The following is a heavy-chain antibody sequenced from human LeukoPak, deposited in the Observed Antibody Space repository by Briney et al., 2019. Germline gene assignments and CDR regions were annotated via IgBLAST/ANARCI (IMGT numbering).Heavy chain of an antibody. Sequence: GGSLRLSCAASGFTVSSNYMSWVRQAPGKGLEWVSSIFNSGGSTYHADSVKGRFTISRDNSKNTLYLQMNSLRAEDTAIYYCANRPSNIAVAKFYLDFWGQGTLVTVSS. J-gene: IGHJ4*02. CDR3: ANRPSNIAVAKFYLDF. CDR1: GFTVSSNY. D-gene: IGHD6-19*01. CDR2: IFNSGGST. V-gene: IGHV3-53*01.